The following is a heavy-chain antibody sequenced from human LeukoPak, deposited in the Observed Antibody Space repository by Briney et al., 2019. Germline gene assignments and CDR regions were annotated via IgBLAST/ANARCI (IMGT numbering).Heavy chain of an antibody. V-gene: IGHV1-69*04. CDR3: ARSRHYYDGSGSWYFDL. D-gene: IGHD3-22*01. CDR1: GGTFSSYA. J-gene: IGHJ2*01. Sequence: GASVKVSCKASGGTFSSYAISWVRQAPGQGLEWMGRIIPIFGIANYAQKFQGRVTITADKSTSTAYMELSSLRSEDTAVYYCARSRHYYDGSGSWYFDLWGRGTLVTVSS. CDR2: IIPIFGIA.